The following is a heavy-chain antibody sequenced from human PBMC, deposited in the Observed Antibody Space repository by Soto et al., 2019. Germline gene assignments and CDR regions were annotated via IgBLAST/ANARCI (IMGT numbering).Heavy chain of an antibody. V-gene: IGHV3-21*01. Sequence: GGSLRLSCAASGFTFSSYSMNWVRQAPGKGLEWVSSISSSSSYIYYADSVKGRFTISRDNAKNSLYLQMNSLRAEDTAVYYCARHKRIAARPGYMDVWGKGTTVTVSS. J-gene: IGHJ6*03. CDR2: ISSSSSYI. D-gene: IGHD6-6*01. CDR1: GFTFSSYS. CDR3: ARHKRIAARPGYMDV.